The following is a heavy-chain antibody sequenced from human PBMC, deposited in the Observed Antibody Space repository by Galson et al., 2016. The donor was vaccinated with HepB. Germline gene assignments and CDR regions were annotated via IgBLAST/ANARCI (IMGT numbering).Heavy chain of an antibody. CDR3: AKGTTRLGDN. Sequence: SLRLSCAASGFAFSVYGMTWVRQAPRKGLEWVAAISTSGGSTDYANSVKGRFTNSRDNSKNMLYLQMNSLRVEDTALYYCAKGTTRLGDNWGQGILVTVSS. J-gene: IGHJ4*02. V-gene: IGHV3-23*01. CDR1: GFAFSVYG. D-gene: IGHD4-11*01. CDR2: ISTSGGST.